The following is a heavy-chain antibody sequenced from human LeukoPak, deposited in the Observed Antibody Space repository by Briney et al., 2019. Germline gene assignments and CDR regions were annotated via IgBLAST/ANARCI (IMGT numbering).Heavy chain of an antibody. Sequence: SETLSLTCTVSGGSISSGSYYWSWIRQPAGKGLEWIGRIYTSGSTNYNPSLKSRVTISVDTSKNQFSLKLSSVTAADTAVYYCARGGQDCDFWRGDWFDPWGQGTLVTVSS. CDR1: GGSISSGSYY. CDR3: ARGGQDCDFWRGDWFDP. CDR2: IYTSGST. D-gene: IGHD3-3*01. J-gene: IGHJ5*02. V-gene: IGHV4-61*02.